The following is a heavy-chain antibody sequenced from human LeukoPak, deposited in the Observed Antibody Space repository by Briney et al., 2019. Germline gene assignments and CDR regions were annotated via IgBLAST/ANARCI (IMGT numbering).Heavy chain of an antibody. D-gene: IGHD5-18*01. CDR3: GRDPKLGIRGYTYGYIDY. V-gene: IGHV7-4-1*02. Sequence: GASVKVSCKTSGYTFISYAMNWVRQAPGQGLEWRGWINTNTGNPTYAQGFTGRYVFSLDTSVSTAYLQISGLKADDTAVYYCGRDPKLGIRGYTYGYIDYWGQGTLVTVSS. J-gene: IGHJ4*02. CDR1: GYTFISYA. CDR2: INTNTGNP.